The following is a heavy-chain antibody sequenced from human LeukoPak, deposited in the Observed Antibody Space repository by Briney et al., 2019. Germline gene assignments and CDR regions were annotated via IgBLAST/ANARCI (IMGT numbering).Heavy chain of an antibody. J-gene: IGHJ4*02. D-gene: IGHD6-19*01. Sequence: GGSLRLSCAASGFTFHSYEMNWVRQAPAKGLEWVSYISSSGSTIYYADSVKGRFTISRDNAKNSLYLQMNSLRAEDTAIYYCAREDSSGLDYWGQGTLVTVSS. CDR3: AREDSSGLDY. CDR2: ISSSGSTI. CDR1: GFTFHSYE. V-gene: IGHV3-48*03.